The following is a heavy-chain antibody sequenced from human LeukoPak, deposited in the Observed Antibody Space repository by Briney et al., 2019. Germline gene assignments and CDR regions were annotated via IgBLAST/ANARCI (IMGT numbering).Heavy chain of an antibody. CDR1: NGSISSINYY. Sequence: PSETLSLTCTVSNGSISSINYYWGWIRQPPGKGLEWIGSIYYSGSTYYNPSLKSRVTISVDTSKNQFSLKLSSVTAADTAVYYCARLPGNWGRYFDDWGQGTLVTVSS. J-gene: IGHJ4*02. D-gene: IGHD3-16*01. CDR2: IYYSGST. V-gene: IGHV4-39*01. CDR3: ARLPGNWGRYFDD.